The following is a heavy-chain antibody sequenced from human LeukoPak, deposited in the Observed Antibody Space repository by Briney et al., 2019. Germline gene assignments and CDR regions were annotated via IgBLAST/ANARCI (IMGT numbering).Heavy chain of an antibody. CDR3: ARDSTTVMLAYYFDY. D-gene: IGHD4-17*01. Sequence: PGGSLRLSCAASGFTFSSYAMSWVRQAPGKGLEWVSAISGSGGSTYYADSVKGRFTISRDNSKNTLYLQMNSLRAEDTAVYYCARDSTTVMLAYYFDYWGQGTLVTVSS. J-gene: IGHJ4*02. V-gene: IGHV3-23*01. CDR1: GFTFSSYA. CDR2: ISGSGGST.